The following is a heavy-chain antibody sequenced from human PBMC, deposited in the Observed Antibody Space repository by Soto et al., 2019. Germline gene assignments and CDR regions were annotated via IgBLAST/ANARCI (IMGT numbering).Heavy chain of an antibody. Sequence: QVQLVQSGAEEKKPGASVKVSCKASGYTFTAYAMHWVRQAPGQRLEWMGWINAGNGNTKYSQKFQGRVTITRDTSASTAYMELSSLRSEDTAVYYCARAVAVPADFDYWGLGTLVTVSS. J-gene: IGHJ4*02. V-gene: IGHV1-3*05. CDR2: INAGNGNT. D-gene: IGHD6-19*01. CDR3: ARAVAVPADFDY. CDR1: GYTFTAYA.